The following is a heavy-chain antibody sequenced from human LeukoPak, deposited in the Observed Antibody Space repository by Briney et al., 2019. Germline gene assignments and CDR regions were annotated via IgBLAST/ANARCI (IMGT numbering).Heavy chain of an antibody. CDR3: ARERYYFDSSGYYSPTDFDY. J-gene: IGHJ4*02. Sequence: SETLSLTCTVSGGSTSGYYWSWIRQPPGKGLEWIGYIYYSGSTNYNPSLKSRVTMSVDTSKNQFSLKLSSVTAADTAVYYCARERYYFDSSGYYSPTDFDYWGQGTLVTVS. D-gene: IGHD3-22*01. CDR1: GGSTSGYY. V-gene: IGHV4-59*12. CDR2: IYYSGST.